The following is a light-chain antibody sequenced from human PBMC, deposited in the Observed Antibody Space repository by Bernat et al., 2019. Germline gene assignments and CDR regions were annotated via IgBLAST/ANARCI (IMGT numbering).Light chain of an antibody. J-gene: IGKJ4*01. CDR2: AAS. CDR1: HDVKNF. Sequence: DIQMTQFPSSLSASVGDRVTITCQAGHDVKNFLSWFQQKPGKAPKLLIYAASILKTGVPSRFSGTGFGTHFTFTISSLQPEDVATYFCQQYDSLVSFGGGTKVE. CDR3: QQYDSLVS. V-gene: IGKV1-33*01.